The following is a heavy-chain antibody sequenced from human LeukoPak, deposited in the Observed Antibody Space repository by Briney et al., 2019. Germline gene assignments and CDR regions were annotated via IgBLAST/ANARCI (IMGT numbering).Heavy chain of an antibody. J-gene: IGHJ6*02. CDR3: APGPLERPYYYYGMDV. D-gene: IGHD1-1*01. Sequence: GGSLRLSCAASGFTFSSYGRHWVRQAPGKGLEWVAVISYDGSNKYYADSVNGRFTISRDNSKNTLYLQMNSLRAEDTAVYYCAPGPLERPYYYYGMDVWGQGTPVTVSS. CDR1: GFTFSSYG. V-gene: IGHV3-30*03. CDR2: ISYDGSNK.